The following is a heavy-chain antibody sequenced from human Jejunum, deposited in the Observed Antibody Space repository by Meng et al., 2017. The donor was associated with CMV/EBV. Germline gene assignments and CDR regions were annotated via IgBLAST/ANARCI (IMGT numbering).Heavy chain of an antibody. CDR3: AKDRQQLANLDY. D-gene: IGHD6-13*01. CDR2: LNGVGSTT. CDR1: GFTFNKYG. V-gene: IGHV3-23*01. J-gene: IGHJ4*02. Sequence: DVQLLESGGGLGQPVGSLRLWCAASGFTFNKYGVSCVRRAPGKGLEWVSGLNGVGSTTYYADSVKGRFTISKDYSTNTVYLQMNSLTAEDTAIYYCAKDRQQLANLDYWGQGTLVTVAA.